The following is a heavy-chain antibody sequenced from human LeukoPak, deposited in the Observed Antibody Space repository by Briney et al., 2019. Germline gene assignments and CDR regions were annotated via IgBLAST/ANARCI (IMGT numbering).Heavy chain of an antibody. CDR3: ARGRYYSLRYCSSSSCRAPYYYYGMDV. D-gene: IGHD2-2*01. V-gene: IGHV4-34*01. Sequence: PSETLSLTCAVYGGSFSGYYWSWIRQPPGKGLEWIGEINLSGITNYNPSLRSRVTISVDTSKNQFSLKLSSVTAADTAVYYCARGRYYSLRYCSSSSCRAPYYYYGMDVWGKGTTVTVSS. J-gene: IGHJ6*04. CDR1: GGSFSGYY. CDR2: INLSGIT.